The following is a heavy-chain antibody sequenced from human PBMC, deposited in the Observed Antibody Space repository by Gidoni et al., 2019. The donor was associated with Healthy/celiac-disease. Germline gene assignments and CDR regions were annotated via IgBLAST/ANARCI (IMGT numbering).Heavy chain of an antibody. V-gene: IGHV5-51*01. CDR3: ARLGENCGGDCYGMYYYYGMDV. D-gene: IGHD2-21*02. J-gene: IGHJ6*02. Sequence: EVQLVQSGAEVKKPGESLKISCKGSGYSFTSYWIGCVRQMPGKGLEWMGIIYPGDSDTRYSPSFQGQVTISADKSISTAYLQWSSLKASDTAMYYCARLGENCGGDCYGMYYYYGMDVWGQGTTVTVSS. CDR2: IYPGDSDT. CDR1: GYSFTSYW.